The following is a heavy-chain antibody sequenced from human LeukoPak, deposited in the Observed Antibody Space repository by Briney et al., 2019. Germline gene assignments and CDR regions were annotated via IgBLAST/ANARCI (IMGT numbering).Heavy chain of an antibody. CDR1: GFTFSSYG. D-gene: IGHD6-19*01. Sequence: PGRSLRLSCAASGFTFSSYGMHWVRQAPGKGLEWVAVIWYDGSNKYYADSVKGRFTISRDNSKNTLYLQMNSLRAEDTAVYYCARDLGRSSGWYVGGVFDYWGQGTLVTVSS. CDR2: IWYDGSNK. V-gene: IGHV3-33*01. J-gene: IGHJ4*02. CDR3: ARDLGRSSGWYVGGVFDY.